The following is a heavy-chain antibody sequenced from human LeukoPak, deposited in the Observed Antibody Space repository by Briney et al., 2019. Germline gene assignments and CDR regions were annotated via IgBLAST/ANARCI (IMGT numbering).Heavy chain of an antibody. J-gene: IGHJ6*02. CDR3: ARDLNHGFNYYYYGLEV. D-gene: IGHD3-9*01. CDR2: MYFSGNT. V-gene: IGHV4-59*01. Sequence: SETLSLTCTVSGDSINSYYWSWIRQPPGKGLEWIGYMYFSGNTKYNPSLKNRVTISVDRSKSQFYLTLRSVTAADTAVYYCARDLNHGFNYYYYGLEVWGQGTTVTVSS. CDR1: GDSINSYY.